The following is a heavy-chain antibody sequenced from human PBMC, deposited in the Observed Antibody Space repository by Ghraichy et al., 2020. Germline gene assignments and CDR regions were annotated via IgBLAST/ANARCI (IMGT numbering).Heavy chain of an antibody. D-gene: IGHD2-8*02. CDR2: ISDSSGST. CDR3: AKDRDSYCTGGVCYEKQPYFDY. J-gene: IGHJ4*02. Sequence: GGSLRLSCAASGFTFSNYAMSWVRQAPGKGLEWVSGISDSSGSTYYADAVKGRFTISRDNSKNTLYLQMNSLRAEDTAVYSCAKDRDSYCTGGVCYEKQPYFDYWGQGTLVTVSS. V-gene: IGHV3-23*01. CDR1: GFTFSNYA.